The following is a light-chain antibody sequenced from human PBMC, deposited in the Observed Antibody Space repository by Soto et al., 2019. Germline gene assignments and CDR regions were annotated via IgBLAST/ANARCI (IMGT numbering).Light chain of an antibody. V-gene: IGLV2-14*02. J-gene: IGLJ1*01. Sequence: QSALTQPASVSGSPGQSITISCTGSSSDVGGYNLVSWYQQHPGKAPKLMIYEDSKRPSGISNRFSGSKSGNTASLTIPGLQAEDEADYYCSSYRSGGTFVFGSGTKLTVL. CDR3: SSYRSGGTFV. CDR1: SSDVGGYNL. CDR2: EDS.